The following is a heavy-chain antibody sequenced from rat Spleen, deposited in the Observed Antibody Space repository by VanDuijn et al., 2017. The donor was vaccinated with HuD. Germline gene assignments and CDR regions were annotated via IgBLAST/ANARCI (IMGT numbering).Heavy chain of an antibody. CDR2: NWISGHT. CDR1: GFSLTSNS. J-gene: IGHJ4*01. Sequence: QVQLTESGPGLVQPSQTLSLTCTVSGFSLTSNSVNWVRQPLGKGLEWMGANWISGHTDYNLARKSRLSISRETSRSQVFLKMNSLQTEDTAINFCTRHRYRYTAGDVMDPWGQGASVTVSS. V-gene: IGHV2-1*01. D-gene: IGHD1-5*01. CDR3: TRHRYRYTAGDVMDP.